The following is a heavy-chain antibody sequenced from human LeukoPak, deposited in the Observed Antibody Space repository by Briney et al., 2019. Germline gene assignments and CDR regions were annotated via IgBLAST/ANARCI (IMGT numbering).Heavy chain of an antibody. CDR1: GGSISSSNW. J-gene: IGHJ3*02. Sequence: PETLTLTCAVSGGSISSSNWWNWVRQPPGKGLEWIGEIYHSGSTNYNPSLKSRVTISIDKSKNGFSLELNSVTAADTAVYYCARECGYYGSGSYLCCAFDIWGQGTMVAVSS. D-gene: IGHD3-10*01. V-gene: IGHV4-4*03. CDR2: IYHSGST. CDR3: ARECGYYGSGSYLCCAFDI.